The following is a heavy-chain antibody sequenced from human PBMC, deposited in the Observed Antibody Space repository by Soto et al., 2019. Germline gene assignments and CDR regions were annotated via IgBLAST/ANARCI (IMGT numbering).Heavy chain of an antibody. CDR1: GGSFSGSY. CDR3: ARDPHHLYYYGSGSYKGYYYGMDV. J-gene: IGHJ6*02. CDR2: INHSGST. V-gene: IGHV4-34*01. Sequence: PSETLSLTCAVYGGSFSGSYWSWIRQPPGKGLEWIGEINHSGSTNYNPSLKSRVTISVDTSKNQFSLKLSSVTAADTAVYYCARDPHHLYYYGSGSYKGYYYGMDVWGQGTTVTVSS. D-gene: IGHD3-10*01.